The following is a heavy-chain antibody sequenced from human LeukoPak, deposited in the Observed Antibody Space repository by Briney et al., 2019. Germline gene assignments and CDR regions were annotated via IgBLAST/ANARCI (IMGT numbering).Heavy chain of an antibody. CDR3: AKSEGTYYDILTGYYPPGDAFDI. CDR2: ISYEGSNK. J-gene: IGHJ3*02. D-gene: IGHD3-9*01. Sequence: GGSLRLSCAPSGFTFSIHGMNWVRQAPGKGREWVAVISYEGSNKYYADSVKGRFTISRDNSKNTLYLQMNSLRAEDTAVYYCAKSEGTYYDILTGYYPPGDAFDIWGQGTMVTVSS. V-gene: IGHV3-30*18. CDR1: GFTFSIHG.